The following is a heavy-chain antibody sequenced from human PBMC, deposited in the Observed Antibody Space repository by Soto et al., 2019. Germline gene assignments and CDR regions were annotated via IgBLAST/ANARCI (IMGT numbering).Heavy chain of an antibody. CDR3: ATPREDYYAGLFDY. V-gene: IGHV3-23*01. CDR2: MSGSGGST. CDR1: GFTFSSYA. J-gene: IGHJ4*02. D-gene: IGHD1-26*01. Sequence: EVQLLESGGGLVQPGGSLRLSCAASGFTFSSYAMSWVRQAPGKGLEWVSAMSGSGGSTYYADSVKGRFTISRDNSKNTLELQMNSLRAEDTAVYYCATPREDYYAGLFDYWGQGTLVTVSS.